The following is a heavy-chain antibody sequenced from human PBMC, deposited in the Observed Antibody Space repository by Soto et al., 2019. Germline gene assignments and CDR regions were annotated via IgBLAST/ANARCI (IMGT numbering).Heavy chain of an antibody. Sequence: QITLKESGPTLVKPTQTLTLTCTFSGFSLSTSGVGVCWIRQPPGKALEWLALIYWVDDKRSSPSLKSRLTLTKHTPKDQVFHTRSTMDRVDTASYYHAHLINIVVVPAAMIPAAVKPRYYFDYWGQGTLVTVSS. D-gene: IGHD2-2*01. CDR1: GFSLSTSGVG. CDR2: IYWVDDK. CDR3: AHLINIVVVPAAMIPAAVKPRYYFDY. V-gene: IGHV2-5*02. J-gene: IGHJ4*02.